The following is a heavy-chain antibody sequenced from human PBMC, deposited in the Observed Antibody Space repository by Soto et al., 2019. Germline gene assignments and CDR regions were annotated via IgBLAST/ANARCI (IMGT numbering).Heavy chain of an antibody. J-gene: IGHJ4*02. D-gene: IGHD3-22*01. CDR2: ISSSGSTI. CDR3: ATEPNYYDSRPSG. Sequence: PWWSLRLSCAASGFTFSDYYMSWMRQAPGKWLEWVSYISSSGSTIYYADSVKGRFTISRDNAKNSLYLQMNSLRAEDTAVYYCATEPNYYDSRPSGWGQGTLVTVSS. CDR1: GFTFSDYY. V-gene: IGHV3-11*01.